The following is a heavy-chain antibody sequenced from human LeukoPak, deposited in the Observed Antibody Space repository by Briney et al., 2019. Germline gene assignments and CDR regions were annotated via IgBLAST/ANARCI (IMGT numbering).Heavy chain of an antibody. CDR1: GYTLTELS. CDR2: FDTEDGET. D-gene: IGHD5-12*01. V-gene: IGHV1-24*01. J-gene: IGHJ4*02. CDR3: STGEVAGRVAYFDY. Sequence: RASVKVSCTVSGYTLTELSIHWVRQAPGKGLEWMGGFDTEDGETIYARKFQGRVTMTEDTSTDTAYMELSSLRSEDTAVYYCSTGEVAGRVAYFDYWGQGTLVTVSS.